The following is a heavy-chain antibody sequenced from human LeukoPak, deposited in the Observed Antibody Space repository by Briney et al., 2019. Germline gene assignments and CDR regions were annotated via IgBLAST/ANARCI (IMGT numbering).Heavy chain of an antibody. V-gene: IGHV4-59*01. Sequence: SETLSLTCTVSGGSINNYYWNWIRQPPGKGLEWIGSAYYSGSTNYNPSLKSRVTISVDTSKNQFSLKLSSVTAADTAVYYCAGDSWGVDYWGQGTLVTVSS. CDR3: AGDSWGVDY. D-gene: IGHD3-16*01. CDR2: AYYSGST. CDR1: GGSINNYY. J-gene: IGHJ4*02.